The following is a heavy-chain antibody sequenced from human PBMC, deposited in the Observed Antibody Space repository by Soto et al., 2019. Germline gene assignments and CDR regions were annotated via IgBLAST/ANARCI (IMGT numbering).Heavy chain of an antibody. D-gene: IGHD3-22*01. CDR3: AADPYYYDSSDYYSFDQ. CDR1: GFSFSDYF. CDR2: IVVGSGNT. V-gene: IGHV1-58*02. Sequence: SVKVSCKASGFSFSDYFMHWVRQARGQRLEWIGWIVVGSGNTNYAQKFQERVTITRDMSTSTAYMDVSSLRSEDTAVYYCAADPYYYDSSDYYSFDQWGQGTLVTVSS. J-gene: IGHJ4*02.